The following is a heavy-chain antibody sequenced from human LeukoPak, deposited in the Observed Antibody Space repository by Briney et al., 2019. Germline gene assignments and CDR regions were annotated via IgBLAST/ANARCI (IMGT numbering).Heavy chain of an antibody. CDR3: ARGETGYSCSWRDFDY. Sequence: ASVKVSCKASGYAFASYGISWVRQAPGQGLEWMGWISAYNGNTNYAQKLQGRVTMTTDTSTSTAYMELRSLRSDDTAVYYCARGETGYSCSWRDFDYWGQGTLVTVSS. V-gene: IGHV1-18*01. D-gene: IGHD6-13*01. J-gene: IGHJ4*02. CDR1: GYAFASYG. CDR2: ISAYNGNT.